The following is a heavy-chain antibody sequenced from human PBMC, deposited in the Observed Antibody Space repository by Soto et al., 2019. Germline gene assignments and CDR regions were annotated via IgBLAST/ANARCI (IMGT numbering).Heavy chain of an antibody. CDR3: ASPSRDTAMVTYYYYGMGV. D-gene: IGHD5-18*01. CDR1: GYTFTSYA. Sequence: GASVKVSCKASGYTFTSYAMHWVRQAPGQRLEWMGWINAGNGNTKYSQKLQGRVTITRDTSASTAYMELSSLRSEDTAVYYCASPSRDTAMVTYYYYGMGVWGQGTTVTVSS. CDR2: INAGNGNT. V-gene: IGHV1-3*01. J-gene: IGHJ6*02.